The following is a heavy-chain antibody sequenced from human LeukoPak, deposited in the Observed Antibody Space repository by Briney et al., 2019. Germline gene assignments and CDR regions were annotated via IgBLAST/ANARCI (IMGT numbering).Heavy chain of an antibody. J-gene: IGHJ6*03. CDR3: ASGSYTTSMDV. Sequence: GGSLRLSCAASGFTFSSYSMNWVRQAPGKGLEWVSSISSSSSYIYYADSVKGRFTISRDNAKNSLDLQMNSLRAEDTAVYYCASGSYTTSMDVWGKGTTVTVSS. CDR1: GFTFSSYS. CDR2: ISSSSSYI. D-gene: IGHD4-17*01. V-gene: IGHV3-21*01.